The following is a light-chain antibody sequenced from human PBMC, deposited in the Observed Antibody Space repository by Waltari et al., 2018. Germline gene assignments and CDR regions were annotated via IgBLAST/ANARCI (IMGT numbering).Light chain of an antibody. CDR3: HQYANSPVT. CDR2: GAS. J-gene: IGKJ2*01. CDR1: QSVSSNF. Sequence: EIVLTQSPGTLSLSPGARATLSCRASQSVSSNFLAWYEQKPGQAPRLLIYGASSRATDVPDRFSGSGSGSDFTLTITRLVPEDFAMYYCHQYANSPVTFGQGTKLEI. V-gene: IGKV3-20*01.